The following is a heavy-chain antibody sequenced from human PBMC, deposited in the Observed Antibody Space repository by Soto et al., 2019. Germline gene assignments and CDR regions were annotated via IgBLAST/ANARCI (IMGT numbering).Heavy chain of an antibody. CDR3: AREDRRRDGRDYYYYYGMDV. CDR1: GLGVSNNY. Sequence: GGSLRLSCAASGLGVSNNYLSWVRQPPGKWLEWVSVLYSGGTTYYADSVKGRFTISRDNSKNTLYLQMNSLRAEDTAVYYCAREDRRRDGRDYYYYYGMDVWGQGTTVTVSS. J-gene: IGHJ6*02. CDR2: LYSGGTT. V-gene: IGHV3-53*01.